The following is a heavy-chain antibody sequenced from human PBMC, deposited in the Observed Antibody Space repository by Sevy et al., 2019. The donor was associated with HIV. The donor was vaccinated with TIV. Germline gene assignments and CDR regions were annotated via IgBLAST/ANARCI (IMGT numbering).Heavy chain of an antibody. V-gene: IGHV1-69*13. CDR3: ARDKNYYVSGSFDY. J-gene: IGHJ4*01. Sequence: ASVKVSCKASGGIFRSNAISWVRQAPGQGLEWMGGIIAVFGTTHYAQMFQGRVTITADESRSTALMELSSLKSEGTAGYYCARDKNYYVSGSFDYWGQGSQVTVSS. CDR1: GGIFRSNA. CDR2: IIAVFGTT. D-gene: IGHD3-10*01.